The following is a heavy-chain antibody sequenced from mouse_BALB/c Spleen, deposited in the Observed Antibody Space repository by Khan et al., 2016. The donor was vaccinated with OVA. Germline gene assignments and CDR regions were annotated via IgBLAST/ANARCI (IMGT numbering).Heavy chain of an antibody. J-gene: IGHJ3*01. CDR1: GFNIKDYY. CDR2: IDPENGNT. D-gene: IGHD2-3*01. Sequence: EVQLQQSGAELVRPGALVKLSCKASGFNIKDYYIHWVKQRPEQGLEWIGWIDPENGNTIYDPKFQGKATITADTSSNTAYLQLSSLTSEDTAVYYCTRDGYSPWFVYLGQGTLVTVSA. V-gene: IGHV14-1*02. CDR3: TRDGYSPWFVY.